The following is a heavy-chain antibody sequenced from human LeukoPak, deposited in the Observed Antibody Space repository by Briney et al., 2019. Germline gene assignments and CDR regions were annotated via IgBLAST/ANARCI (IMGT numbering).Heavy chain of an antibody. V-gene: IGHV1-2*02. CDR2: INPNSGGT. CDR1: GYTFTVYY. D-gene: IGHD3-3*01. J-gene: IGHJ5*02. CDR3: ARGGYDFWSGYSPYNWFDP. Sequence: ASVKVSFTASGYTFTVYYMHWVRQAPGQGIEGMGWINPNSGGTKYTQKFQGRVTITRDTTIITAYMELSRLRSDDTAVYYCARGGYDFWSGYSPYNWFDPWGQGTLVTVSS.